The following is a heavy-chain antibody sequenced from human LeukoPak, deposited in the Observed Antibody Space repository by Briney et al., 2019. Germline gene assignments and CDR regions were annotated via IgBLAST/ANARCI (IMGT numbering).Heavy chain of an antibody. D-gene: IGHD2-2*02. V-gene: IGHV4-34*01. CDR1: GGSFSGYY. CDR3: ARGWYCSSTSCYRRRLRSHYFDY. CDR2: INHSGST. J-gene: IGHJ4*02. Sequence: SETLSLTCAVYGGSFSGYYWSWIRQPPGKGLEWIGEINHSGSTNYNPSLKSRVTISVDTSKNQFSLKLSSVTAADTAVYYCARGWYCSSTSCYRRRLRSHYFDYWGQGTLVTVSS.